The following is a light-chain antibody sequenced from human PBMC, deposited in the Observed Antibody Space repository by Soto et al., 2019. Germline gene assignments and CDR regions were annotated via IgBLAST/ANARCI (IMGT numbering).Light chain of an antibody. Sequence: EIVLTQSPATLSLSPGERATLSCRASQSISTDLAWYQQKPGQAPRLLIYDASTMATGIPTRFSGSGSRTDFTLTVSTLEPEDFAVYYCQQRRNWPLTFGGGTKVDIK. J-gene: IGKJ4*01. CDR2: DAS. CDR1: QSISTD. CDR3: QQRRNWPLT. V-gene: IGKV3-11*01.